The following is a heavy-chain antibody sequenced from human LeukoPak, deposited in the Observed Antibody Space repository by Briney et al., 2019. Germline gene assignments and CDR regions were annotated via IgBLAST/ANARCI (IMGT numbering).Heavy chain of an antibody. CDR2: INPNSGGT. D-gene: IGHD2-2*01. CDR3: ARGGIARHCSSTSCYRAGRFNWFDP. J-gene: IGHJ5*02. CDR1: GYTFTGYY. V-gene: IGHV1-2*02. Sequence: ASVKVSCKASGYTFTGYYMHWVRQAPGQGLEWMGWINPNSGGTNYAQKFQGRVTMTRDTSISTAYTELSRLRSDDTAVYYCARGGIARHCSSTSCYRAGRFNWFDPWGQGTLVTVSS.